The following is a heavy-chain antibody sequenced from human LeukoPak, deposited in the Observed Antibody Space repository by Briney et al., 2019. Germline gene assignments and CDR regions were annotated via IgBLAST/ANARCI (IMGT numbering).Heavy chain of an antibody. CDR1: GFTFSSYS. CDR3: ARDYDSTPLGD. D-gene: IGHD3-3*01. J-gene: IGHJ4*02. V-gene: IGHV3-48*01. Sequence: GGSLRLSCAASGFTFSSYSMNWVRQAPGKGLEWVSYISSSSSTIYYADSVKGRFTISRDNAKNSLYLQMNSLRAEDTAVYYCARDYDSTPLGDWGQGTLVTVSS. CDR2: ISSSSSTI.